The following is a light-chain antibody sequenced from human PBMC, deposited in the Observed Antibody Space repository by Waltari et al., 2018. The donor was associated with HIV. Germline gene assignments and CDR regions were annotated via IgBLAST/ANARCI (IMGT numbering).Light chain of an antibody. CDR3: QQYSNWPRT. J-gene: IGKJ1*01. Sequence: EVVMTQSPATLSVSPGDRATLSCRASQSVSSNLAWYQQKPGQPPRLLIYAVPTRATGIAARFSGSGSGTEFSLTISSLQSEDYAVYYCQQYSNWPRTFGQGTKVEIK. V-gene: IGKV3-15*01. CDR1: QSVSSN. CDR2: AVP.